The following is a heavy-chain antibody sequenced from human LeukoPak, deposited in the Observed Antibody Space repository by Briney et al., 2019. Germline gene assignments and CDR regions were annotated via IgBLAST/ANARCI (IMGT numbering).Heavy chain of an antibody. CDR2: ISYDGSNK. V-gene: IGHV3-30*04. J-gene: IGHJ4*02. CDR1: GFTFSNYA. Sequence: GGSLRLSCAASGFTFSNYAMHWVRQAPGKGLEWVAVISYDGSNKYYADSVKGRFTISRDNSKNTLYLQMNSLRAEDTAVYYCARELGRFLEWLFKNWGQGTLVTVSS. CDR3: ARELGRFLEWLFKN. D-gene: IGHD3-3*01.